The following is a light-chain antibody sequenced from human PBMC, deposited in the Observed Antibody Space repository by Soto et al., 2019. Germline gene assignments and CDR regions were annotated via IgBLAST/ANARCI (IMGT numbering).Light chain of an antibody. J-gene: IGLJ2*01. CDR1: SSDVGGYNY. CDR3: SSYAGSNLV. V-gene: IGLV2-8*01. CDR2: EVS. Sequence: QSALTQPPSASGSPGQSVTISCTGTSSDVGGYNYVSWYQQHPGKAPKVMIYEVSKRPSGVPDRFSGSKSGNTASLTVSGLQAEEEADYYCSSYAGSNLVFGGGTKLTVL.